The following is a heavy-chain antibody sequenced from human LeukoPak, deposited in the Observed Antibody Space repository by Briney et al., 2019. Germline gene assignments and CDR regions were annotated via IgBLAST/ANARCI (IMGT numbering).Heavy chain of an antibody. CDR2: IYYSGST. J-gene: IGHJ6*02. D-gene: IGHD1-14*01. V-gene: IGHV4-59*08. CDR3: ARANRHYYGLDV. CDR1: GGSISSYY. Sequence: SETLSLTCTVSGGSISSYYWSWIRQPPGKGLEWIGYIYYSGSTNYSPSLKSRVTISLDTPKNQFSLKLSSVTAADTAVYYCARANRHYYGLDVWGQGTTVTVSS.